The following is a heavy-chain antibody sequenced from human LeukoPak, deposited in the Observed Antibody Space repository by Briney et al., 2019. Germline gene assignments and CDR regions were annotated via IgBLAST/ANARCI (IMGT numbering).Heavy chain of an antibody. J-gene: IGHJ5*02. CDR1: GGSISTGTYY. CDR3: ARGRLTWDHCWFDP. V-gene: IGHV4-61*02. D-gene: IGHD1-26*01. Sequence: SQTLSLTCTVTGGSISTGTYYWSWIRQPAGKGLEWIGRIYSSRSTNYSPSLKSRVTISIDTSKNQFSLNLSSVTAADTAVYYCARGRLTWDHCWFDPWGQGALVTVSS. CDR2: IYSSRST.